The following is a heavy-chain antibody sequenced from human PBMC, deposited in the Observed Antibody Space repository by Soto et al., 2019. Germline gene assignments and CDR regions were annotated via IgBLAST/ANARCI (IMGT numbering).Heavy chain of an antibody. CDR1: GFTFSSYG. Sequence: QVQLVESGGGVVQPGRSLRLSCAASGFTFSSYGMHWVRQAPGKGLEWVAVIWYDGSNKYYADSVKGRFTISRDNSKNTLYLQMNSLRAEDTAVYYCARDLKYYDLWSGYYTWGPIDYWGQGTLVTVSS. V-gene: IGHV3-33*01. CDR2: IWYDGSNK. J-gene: IGHJ4*02. D-gene: IGHD3-3*01. CDR3: ARDLKYYDLWSGYYTWGPIDY.